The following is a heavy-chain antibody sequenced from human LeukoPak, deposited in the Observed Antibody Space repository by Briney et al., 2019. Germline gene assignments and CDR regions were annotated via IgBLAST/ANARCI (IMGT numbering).Heavy chain of an antibody. V-gene: IGHV1-69*05. CDR2: LIPIFGTA. J-gene: IGHJ4*02. CDR1: GGTFSSYA. D-gene: IGHD5-24*01. Sequence: SVKVSCKASGGTFSSYAISWVRQAPGQGLEWMGGLIPIFGTANYAQKFQGRVTITRDESTSTAYMELSSLRSEDTAAYYCARLPRGGYNFLAPDDYWGQGTLVTVSS. CDR3: ARLPRGGYNFLAPDDY.